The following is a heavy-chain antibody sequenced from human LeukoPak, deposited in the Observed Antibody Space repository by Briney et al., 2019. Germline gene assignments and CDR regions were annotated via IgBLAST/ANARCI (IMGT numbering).Heavy chain of an antibody. D-gene: IGHD3-3*01. Sequence: SETLSLTCAVYGGSFSGYYWSWLRQPPGKGLEWIGEINHSGSTNYNPSLKGRVTISVDTSKNQFSLKLSSVTAADTAVYYCARAAIFGVVINYYYYMDAWGKGTTVTVSS. CDR1: GGSFSGYY. J-gene: IGHJ6*03. V-gene: IGHV4-34*01. CDR3: ARAAIFGVVINYYYYMDA. CDR2: INHSGST.